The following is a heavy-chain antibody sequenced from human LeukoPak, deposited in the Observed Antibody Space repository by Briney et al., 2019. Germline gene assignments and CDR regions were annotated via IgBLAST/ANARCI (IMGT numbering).Heavy chain of an antibody. J-gene: IGHJ4*02. CDR2: TCYRSRWSN. CDR1: GDSVSTNNAA. Sequence: SQTLSLTCAISGDSVSTNNAAWNWIRQSPSRGLEWLGRTCYRSRWSNDYAVSVKSRITISPDTSKNQFSLQLNSVTLEDTAVYYCARDENWAFDYWGQGTLVTVSS. V-gene: IGHV6-1*01. CDR3: ARDENWAFDY. D-gene: IGHD7-27*01.